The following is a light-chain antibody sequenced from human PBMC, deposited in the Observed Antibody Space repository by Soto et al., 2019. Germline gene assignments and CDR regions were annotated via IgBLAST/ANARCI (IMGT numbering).Light chain of an antibody. V-gene: IGKV1-39*01. Sequence: DIQMTQSPFSLSASVGDRVTISCRPSQNIKNYLNWYQQRPGKAPKLLIFAASTLQSGVPSRFSGSGSGTDFTLTISSLHPEDFATYYCQQSYSPRLTFGGGTKVEI. J-gene: IGKJ4*01. CDR1: QNIKNY. CDR3: QQSYSPRLT. CDR2: AAS.